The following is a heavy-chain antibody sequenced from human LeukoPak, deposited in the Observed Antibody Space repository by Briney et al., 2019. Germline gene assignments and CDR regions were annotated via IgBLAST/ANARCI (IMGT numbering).Heavy chain of an antibody. J-gene: IGHJ4*02. D-gene: IGHD1-1*01. V-gene: IGHV4-34*01. Sequence: PSETLSLTCAVYGGSFSGNYWSWIRQPPGKGLEWIGEINHSGSTNYNPSLKSRVTISIDTSKNQFSLKLSSVTAADTAVYYCVGNWNGLYYFDYWGQGTLVTVPP. CDR2: INHSGST. CDR1: GGSFSGNY. CDR3: VGNWNGLYYFDY.